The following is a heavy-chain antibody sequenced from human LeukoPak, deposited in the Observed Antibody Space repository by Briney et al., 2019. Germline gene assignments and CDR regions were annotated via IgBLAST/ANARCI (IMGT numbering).Heavy chain of an antibody. V-gene: IGHV3-21*01. Sequence: TFSSSSSSYINYADSVKGRFTISGDNAKNSLYLQMNSLRAEDTAVYYCARDLRSSGYYAFDYWGQGILVTVSS. J-gene: IGHJ4*02. CDR3: ARDLRSSGYYAFDY. D-gene: IGHD3-22*01. CDR2: SSSSSSYI.